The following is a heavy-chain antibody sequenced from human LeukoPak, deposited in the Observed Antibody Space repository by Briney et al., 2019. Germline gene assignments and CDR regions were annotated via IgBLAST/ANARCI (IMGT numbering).Heavy chain of an antibody. CDR1: GGALSTYE. Sequence: GGSLRLSCTIFGGALSTYEFNWVRQAPGKRPEWISYMSRTADRIDHADSVKGRFTMSRDNAKNSVYLQMNSLRVDDTAIYYYATRLPFTGYKNWGQGTLVTVSS. V-gene: IGHV3-48*03. D-gene: IGHD5-24*01. J-gene: IGHJ4*01. CDR2: MSRTADRI. CDR3: ATRLPFTGYKN.